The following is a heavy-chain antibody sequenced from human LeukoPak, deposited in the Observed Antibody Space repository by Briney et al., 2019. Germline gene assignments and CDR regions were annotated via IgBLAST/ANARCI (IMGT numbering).Heavy chain of an antibody. Sequence: ASVTVSCKASGYTFTGHYVHWVRQAPGQGLEWMGRVNGNTGDTNYAQRFQGRVTMIRETSISTMYMELSRLRSDDTAVYYCAREYSSSLFDYWGQGTLVTVSS. J-gene: IGHJ4*02. D-gene: IGHD6-13*01. V-gene: IGHV1-2*06. CDR2: VNGNTGDT. CDR1: GYTFTGHY. CDR3: AREYSSSLFDY.